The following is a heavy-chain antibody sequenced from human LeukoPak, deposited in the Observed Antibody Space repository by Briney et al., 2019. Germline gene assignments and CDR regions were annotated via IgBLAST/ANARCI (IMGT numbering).Heavy chain of an antibody. CDR1: GYTFTDYY. V-gene: IGHV1-2*06. J-gene: IGHJ3*02. CDR3: ARVLRSSGWYDAFDI. CDR2: INPNSGGT. Sequence: ASVKVSCKASGYTFTDYYMHWVRQAPGQGLEWMGRINPNSGGTNYAQKFQGRVTMTRDTSISTAYMELSRLRSDDTAVYYCARVLRSSGWYDAFDIWGQGTMVTVSS. D-gene: IGHD6-19*01.